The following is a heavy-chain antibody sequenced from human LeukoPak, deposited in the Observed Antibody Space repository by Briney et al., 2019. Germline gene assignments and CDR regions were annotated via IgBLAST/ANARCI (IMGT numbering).Heavy chain of an antibody. J-gene: IGHJ6*02. CDR2: TKNRANSHIT. V-gene: IGHV3-72*01. CDR1: GFTLSDHY. Sequence: PGGSLRLSCVASGFTLSDHYMDWVRQAPGKGLEWISRTKNRANSHITQYAASVNGRFIASRDDSKNSLFLQMNSLKAEDTAVCYCARDTDTALDVWGQGTTVTVSS. CDR3: ARDTDTALDV.